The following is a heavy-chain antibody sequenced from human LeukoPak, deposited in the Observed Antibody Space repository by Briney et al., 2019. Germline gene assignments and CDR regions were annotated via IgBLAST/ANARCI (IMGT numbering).Heavy chain of an antibody. Sequence: ASVKVSCKASGGTLNSYVISWVRQAPGQGLEWMGGIIPIFGTANYAQKFQGRVTITADKSTSTAYMELSSLRSEDTAVYYCARGRAAAGNDYWGQGTLVTVSS. J-gene: IGHJ4*02. D-gene: IGHD6-13*01. CDR1: GGTLNSYV. V-gene: IGHV1-69*06. CDR3: ARGRAAAGNDY. CDR2: IIPIFGTA.